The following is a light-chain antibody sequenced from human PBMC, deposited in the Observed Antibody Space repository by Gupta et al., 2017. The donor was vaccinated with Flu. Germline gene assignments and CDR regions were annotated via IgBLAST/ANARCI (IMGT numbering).Light chain of an antibody. CDR3: QSYDSSLSGPYVV. J-gene: IGLJ2*01. Sequence: QSVLTQSPSVSGAPGQRVTSSCTGSSSNIGAGYDVHWYQQLPGTAPKLLIYGNSNRPSGVPDRFSGSKSGTSVSLAITGLQAEDEADYYCQSYDSSLSGPYVVFGGGTKLTVL. CDR1: SSNIGAGYD. CDR2: GNS. V-gene: IGLV1-40*01.